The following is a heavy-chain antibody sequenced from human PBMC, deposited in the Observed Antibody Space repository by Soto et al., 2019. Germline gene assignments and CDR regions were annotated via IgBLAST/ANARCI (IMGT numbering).Heavy chain of an antibody. J-gene: IGHJ4*02. Sequence: VQLQESGPGLVKPSQTLSLTCTVSGGSISSGDYYWNWIRQHPGKGLEWIGYIYHRGSTKYNPSLKNRVTISVDTSKNQISLKLSSLSAADTAGYYCARAESVGHPVGPDDGGQGTLVTVSS. V-gene: IGHV4-31*03. CDR2: IYHRGST. CDR1: GGSISSGDYY. D-gene: IGHD1-26*01. CDR3: ARAESVGHPVGPDD.